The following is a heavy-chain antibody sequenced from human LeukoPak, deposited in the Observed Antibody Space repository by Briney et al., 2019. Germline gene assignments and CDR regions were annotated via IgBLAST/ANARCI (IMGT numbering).Heavy chain of an antibody. CDR3: ARALEGNWFDP. CDR1: GSSISSGRYY. V-gene: IGHV4-61*02. Sequence: PSETLSLTCTVSGSSISSGRYYWSWIRQPAGKGLEWIGRIYTSGSTNSNPSLKSRVTISVDTSKNQFSLKLSSVTAADTAVYYCARALEGNWFDPWGQGTLVTVSS. CDR2: IYTSGST. J-gene: IGHJ5*02.